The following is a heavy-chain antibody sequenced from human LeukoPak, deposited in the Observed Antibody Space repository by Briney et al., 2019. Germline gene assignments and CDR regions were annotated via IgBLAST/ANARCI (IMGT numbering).Heavy chain of an antibody. Sequence: PSETLSLTCAVSGGSFSGYYWSWIRQPPGKGLEWIGEINHSGSTNYNPSLKSRVTISVDTSKNQFSLKLSSVTAADTAVYYCARIAAAAPHVRMDVWGQGTTVTVSS. CDR2: INHSGST. CDR1: GGSFSGYY. D-gene: IGHD6-13*01. V-gene: IGHV4-34*01. J-gene: IGHJ6*02. CDR3: ARIAAAAPHVRMDV.